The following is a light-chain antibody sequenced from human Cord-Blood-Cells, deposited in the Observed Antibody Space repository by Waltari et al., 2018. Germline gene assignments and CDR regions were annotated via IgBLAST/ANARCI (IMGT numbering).Light chain of an antibody. CDR3: CSYAGSYTV. Sequence: QSALTQPRSVSGSPGQSVTISCTGTSSDVGGYNYVSWYQQHPGKAPKLMIYDVSKRPSGFPDPFSGSKSGNTASLTISGLQAEDEADYYCCSYAGSYTVFGGGTKLTVL. J-gene: IGLJ2*01. V-gene: IGLV2-11*01. CDR2: DVS. CDR1: SSDVGGYNY.